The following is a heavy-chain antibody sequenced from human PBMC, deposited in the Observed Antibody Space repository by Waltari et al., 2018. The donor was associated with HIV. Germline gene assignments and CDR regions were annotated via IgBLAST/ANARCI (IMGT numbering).Heavy chain of an antibody. CDR1: GGTFSSYA. V-gene: IGHV1-69*04. D-gene: IGHD2-2*01. CDR2: IIPILGIA. CDR3: ARDEYCSSTSCYFWFDP. Sequence: QVQLVQSGAEVKKPGSSVKVSCKASGGTFSSYAISWVRQAPGQGLEWMGRIIPILGIANYAQKFQGRVTITADKSTSTAYMELSSLRSEDTAVYYCARDEYCSSTSCYFWFDPWGQGTLVTVSS. J-gene: IGHJ5*02.